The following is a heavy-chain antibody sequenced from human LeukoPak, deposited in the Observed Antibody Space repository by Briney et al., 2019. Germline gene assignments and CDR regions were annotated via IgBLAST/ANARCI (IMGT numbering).Heavy chain of an antibody. Sequence: QSGGSLRLSCAASEFTFSGYWMNWVRQAPGKGPEWVANINQDGSEKHYVDSVKGRFTISRDNAKNSLFLQMNSLRVEDTAVFYCARGETSRDGYKLGPFDPWGQGTLVTVSS. J-gene: IGHJ5*02. CDR1: EFTFSGYW. CDR2: INQDGSEK. D-gene: IGHD5-24*01. CDR3: ARGETSRDGYKLGPFDP. V-gene: IGHV3-7*01.